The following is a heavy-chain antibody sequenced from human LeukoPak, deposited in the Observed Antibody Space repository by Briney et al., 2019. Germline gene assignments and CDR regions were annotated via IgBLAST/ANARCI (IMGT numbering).Heavy chain of an antibody. CDR3: AKAYYDFWSGSDHAFDI. CDR1: GFNFSDYY. V-gene: IGHV3-11*01. CDR2: ISSSGSTI. J-gene: IGHJ3*02. Sequence: GGSLRLSCAASGFNFSDYYMSWIRQAPGKGLEWVSYISSSGSTIYYADSVKGRFTISRDNSKNTLYLQMNSLRAEDTAVYYCAKAYYDFWSGSDHAFDIWGQGTMVTVSS. D-gene: IGHD3-3*01.